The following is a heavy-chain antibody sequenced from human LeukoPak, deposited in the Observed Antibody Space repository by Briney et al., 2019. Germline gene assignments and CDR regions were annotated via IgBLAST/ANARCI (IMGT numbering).Heavy chain of an antibody. CDR2: ISGSGGST. D-gene: IGHD2-15*01. Sequence: GGSLRLSCAASGFTFSSYAMSWVRQAPGKGLEWVSAISGSGGSTYYADSVKGRFTISRDNSKNTLYLQVNSLRAEDTAVYYCAKANLARYCSGGSCYPGNYFDYWGQGTLVTVSS. V-gene: IGHV3-23*01. CDR1: GFTFSSYA. CDR3: AKANLARYCSGGSCYPGNYFDY. J-gene: IGHJ4*02.